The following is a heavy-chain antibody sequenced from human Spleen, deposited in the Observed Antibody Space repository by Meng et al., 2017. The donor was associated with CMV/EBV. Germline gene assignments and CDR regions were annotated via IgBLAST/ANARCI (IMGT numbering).Heavy chain of an antibody. CDR2: ISYHGKNE. D-gene: IGHD3-16*01. CDR1: GFTFSEFS. Sequence: GESLKISCAASGFTFSEFSMHWVRQAPGKGLEWVALISYHGKNEKYADSVKGRFTISRDYSKNTVSLQMSSLRPEDTAVYYCTRSPLGRESDYWGQGTLVTVSS. V-gene: IGHV3-30*04. J-gene: IGHJ4*02. CDR3: TRSPLGRESDY.